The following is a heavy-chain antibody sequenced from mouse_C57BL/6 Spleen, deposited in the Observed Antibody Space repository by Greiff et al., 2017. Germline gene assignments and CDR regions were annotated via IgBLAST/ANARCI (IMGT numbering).Heavy chain of an antibody. D-gene: IGHD1-1*01. CDR3: ARGTTVVANDYAMDY. J-gene: IGHJ4*01. CDR2: IDPEDGET. CDR1: GFNIKDYY. V-gene: IGHV14-2*01. Sequence: EVQLHQSGAELVKPGASVKLSCTASGFNIKDYYMHWVKQRTEQGLEWIGRIDPEDGETKYAPKFQGKATITADTSSNTAYLQLSSLTSEDTAVDYCARGTTVVANDYAMDYWGQGTSVTVSS.